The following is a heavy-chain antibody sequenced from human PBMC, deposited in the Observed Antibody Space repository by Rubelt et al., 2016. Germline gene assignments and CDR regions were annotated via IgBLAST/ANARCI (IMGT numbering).Heavy chain of an antibody. V-gene: IGHV3-23*01. D-gene: IGHD2-15*01. Sequence: EVQLLESGGDLVQPGGSLRLSCAAAGLTFSSCTMSWFRPAPGKGLEWVSAINYNSGSIYYADSVKGRFTISRDNSRNTLFLQMNGLRAEDTAIYYCAKHRPYREDVVSPPDDYWGQGTLVTVSS. CDR3: AKHRPYREDVVSPPDDY. J-gene: IGHJ4*02. CDR1: GLTFSSCT. CDR2: INYNSGSI.